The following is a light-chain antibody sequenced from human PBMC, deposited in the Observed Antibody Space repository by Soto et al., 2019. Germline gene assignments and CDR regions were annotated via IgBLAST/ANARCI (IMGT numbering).Light chain of an antibody. CDR1: SNDVGGYNY. Sequence: QSVLTQPASVSGSPGQSITISCTGTSNDVGGYNYVSWYQQLPGKAPKLVIYEVSHRPSGISDRFSGSKSGNTASLTISGRQVEDEAEYYCSSYTTSSPYVFGPGTKLAVL. CDR2: EVS. CDR3: SSYTTSSPYV. V-gene: IGLV2-14*01. J-gene: IGLJ1*01.